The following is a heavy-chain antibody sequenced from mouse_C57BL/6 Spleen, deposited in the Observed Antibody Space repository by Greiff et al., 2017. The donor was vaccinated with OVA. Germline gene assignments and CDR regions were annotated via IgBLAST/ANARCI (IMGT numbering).Heavy chain of an antibody. V-gene: IGHV7-3*01. J-gene: IGHJ2*01. CDR3: ARRGSNYYFDY. CDR2: IRNKANGYTT. D-gene: IGHD2-5*01. Sequence: EVQLVESGGGLVQPGGSLSLSCAASGFTFTDYYMSWVRQPPGKALEWLGFIRNKANGYTTEYSASVKGRFTISRDNSQSILYLQMNALRAEDSATYYCARRGSNYYFDYWGQGTTLTVSS. CDR1: GFTFTDYY.